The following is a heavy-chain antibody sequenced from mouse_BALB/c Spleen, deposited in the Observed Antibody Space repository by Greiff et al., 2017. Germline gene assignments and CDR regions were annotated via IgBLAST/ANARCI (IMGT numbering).Heavy chain of an antibody. V-gene: IGHV5-6*01. CDR1: GFTFSSYG. D-gene: IGHD1-1*01. CDR2: ISSGGSYT. CDR3: ARGATVVDY. Sequence: EVQVVESGGDLVKPGGSLKLSCAASGFTFSSYGMSWVRQTPDKRLEWVATISSGGSYTYYPDSVKGRFTISRDNAKNTLYLQMSSLKSEDTAMYYCARGATVVDYWGQGTTLTVSS. J-gene: IGHJ2*01.